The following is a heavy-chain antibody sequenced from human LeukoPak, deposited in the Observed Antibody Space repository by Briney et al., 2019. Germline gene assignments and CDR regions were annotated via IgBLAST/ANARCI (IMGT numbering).Heavy chain of an antibody. CDR3: AKDRRPNSYSSRWLDY. CDR1: GFTFSSYA. D-gene: IGHD6-13*01. CDR2: ISYDGSNK. Sequence: GGSLRLSCAASGFTFSSYAMHWVRQAPGKGLEWVAVISYDGSNKYYADSVKGRFTISRDNSKNTLYLQMNRLRAEDTAVYCAKDRRPNSYSSRWLDYWGQGTWSPSPQ. J-gene: IGHJ4*02. V-gene: IGHV3-30*04.